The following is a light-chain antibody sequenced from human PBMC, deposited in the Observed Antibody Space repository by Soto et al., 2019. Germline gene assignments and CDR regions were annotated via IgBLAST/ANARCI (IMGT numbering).Light chain of an antibody. CDR1: QAMSNS. CDR2: SAS. J-gene: IGKJ2*01. V-gene: IGKV1-16*01. Sequence: DIQMTQSPSSLSASLGDRVIITCRASQAMSNSLAWFQQKPGKAPKSLLYSASGLHGGVPSRFSCSGSGTDFTLTISSLQPEDFATYYCLQYHSYPYTFGQGTKL. CDR3: LQYHSYPYT.